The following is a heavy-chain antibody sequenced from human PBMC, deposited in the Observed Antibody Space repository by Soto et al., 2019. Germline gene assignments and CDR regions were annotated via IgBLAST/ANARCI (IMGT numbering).Heavy chain of an antibody. V-gene: IGHV3-72*01. CDR2: IRKRINSYTT. CDR3: ARVMVVAGHYYFDY. CDR1: GFTFSDHY. Sequence: EVQLVESGGGLAQPGGSLRLSCAASGFTFSDHYMDWVRQAPGKGLEWVGRIRKRINSYTTEYAASVKGRFTISRDDSKTSLYLQMNSLKTDDTAVYYCARVMVVAGHYYFDYWGQGTLVTVSS. J-gene: IGHJ4*02. D-gene: IGHD6-19*01.